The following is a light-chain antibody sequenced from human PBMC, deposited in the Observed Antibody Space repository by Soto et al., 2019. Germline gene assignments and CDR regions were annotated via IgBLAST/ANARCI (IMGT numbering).Light chain of an antibody. CDR2: DAS. CDR3: QQFNDYPPT. J-gene: IGKJ4*02. V-gene: IGKV1D-13*01. CDR1: QGISSA. Sequence: AIVLTQSPSSLSASIGERSTITCLASQGISSALAWYQQKPGKAPKLLIYDASSLESGVPSRFSGSGSGTDFTLTISSLQPEDFATYYCQQFNDYPPTFGGGTKVDIK.